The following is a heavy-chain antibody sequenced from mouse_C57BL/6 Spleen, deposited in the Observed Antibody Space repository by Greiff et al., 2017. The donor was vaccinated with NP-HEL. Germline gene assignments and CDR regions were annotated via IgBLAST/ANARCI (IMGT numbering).Heavy chain of an antibody. Sequence: EVKLEESGGDLVKPGGSLKLSCAASGFTFSSYGMSWVRQTPDKRLEWVATISSGGSYTYYPDSVKGRFTISRDNAKNTLYLQMSSRKSEDTAMYYCAIYPFAYWGQGTLVTVSA. CDR1: GFTFSSYG. CDR3: AIYPFAY. V-gene: IGHV5-6*02. J-gene: IGHJ3*01. CDR2: ISSGGSYT. D-gene: IGHD2-1*01.